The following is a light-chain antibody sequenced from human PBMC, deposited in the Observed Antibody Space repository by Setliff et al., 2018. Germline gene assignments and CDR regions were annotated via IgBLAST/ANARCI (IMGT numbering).Light chain of an antibody. CDR3: CSYTPTMGVV. Sequence: QSVLTQPASVSGSPAQSITISCTGTSSDIGRYDFVSWYQHLPGKAPQLLIFSVNNRPSQISDRFSASKSGDTASLTISGLQAEDEAVYCCCSYTPTMGVVFGGGTKVTVL. CDR2: SVN. J-gene: IGLJ2*01. V-gene: IGLV2-14*03. CDR1: SSDIGRYDF.